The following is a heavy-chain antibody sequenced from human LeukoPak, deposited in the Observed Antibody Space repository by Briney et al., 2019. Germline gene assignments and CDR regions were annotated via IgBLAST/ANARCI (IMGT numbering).Heavy chain of an antibody. Sequence: GASVKVSCKASGFTFTSSAVQRVRQARGQRLEWIGGIVVGSGKTNYAQKFQERVTITRDMTTSTAYMELSSLRSEDTAVYYCAAGDCSSTSCYISYYYGMDVWGKGTTVTVSS. D-gene: IGHD2-2*01. J-gene: IGHJ6*04. V-gene: IGHV1-58*01. CDR3: AAGDCSSTSCYISYYYGMDV. CDR2: IVVGSGKT. CDR1: GFTFTSSA.